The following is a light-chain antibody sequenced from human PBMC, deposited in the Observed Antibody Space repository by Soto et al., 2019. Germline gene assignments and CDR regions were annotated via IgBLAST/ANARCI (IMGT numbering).Light chain of an antibody. Sequence: EIVLTQSPATLSLSPGERATLSCRASQSVSSTSLTWLQQKPGQAPRLLIYDASTRATGIPARFTGSGSGTDFSLTISSIEPEDFAVYYCQQRYRWPRTFGQGTRLEMK. CDR3: QQRYRWPRT. V-gene: IGKV3-11*01. CDR1: QSVSSTS. CDR2: DAS. J-gene: IGKJ2*01.